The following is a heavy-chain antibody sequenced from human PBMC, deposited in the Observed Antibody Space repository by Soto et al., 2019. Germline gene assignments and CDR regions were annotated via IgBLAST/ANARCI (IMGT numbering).Heavy chain of an antibody. CDR3: AGTDRTLDP. D-gene: IGHD3-22*01. Sequence: GGSLRLSCAASGFTFSSYGMNWISQAPGKGLEWVSSISVGSGHIYYADSVKGRFTISRDKAKNSLYLQMNSLRAEDTAVYYCAGTDRTLDPWGQGAMVTVSS. CDR2: ISVGSGHI. V-gene: IGHV3-21*06. J-gene: IGHJ5*02. CDR1: GFTFSSYG.